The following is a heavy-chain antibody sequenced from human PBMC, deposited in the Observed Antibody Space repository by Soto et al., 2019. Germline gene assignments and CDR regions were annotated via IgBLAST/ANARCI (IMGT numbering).Heavy chain of an antibody. CDR2: ISGSGGST. Sequence: GGSLRLSCAASGFTFSSYAMSWVRQAPGKGLEWVSAISGSGGSTYYADSVKGRFTISRDNSKNTLYLQMNSLRAEDPDVYYCEQALVVVAAATMPYCSGGSCYYYYYGMDVWGQGTTVTVSS. D-gene: IGHD2-15*01. CDR3: EQALVVVAAATMPYCSGGSCYYYYYGMDV. CDR1: GFTFSSYA. V-gene: IGHV3-23*01. J-gene: IGHJ6*02.